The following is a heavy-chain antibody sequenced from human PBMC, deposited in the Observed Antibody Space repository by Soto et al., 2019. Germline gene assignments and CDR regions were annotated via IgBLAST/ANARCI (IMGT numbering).Heavy chain of an antibody. Sequence: SETLSLTCTVSGGSISSSSYYWGWIRQPPGKGLEWIGSIYYSGRTYYNPSLKSLVTISVDTSTNQYSLKLSSVTAADTAVYYCARNPSGNYVSYNWFDPWGQGTLVTVSS. V-gene: IGHV4-39*01. CDR3: ARNPSGNYVSYNWFDP. CDR2: IYYSGRT. J-gene: IGHJ5*02. CDR1: GGSISSSSYY. D-gene: IGHD4-4*01.